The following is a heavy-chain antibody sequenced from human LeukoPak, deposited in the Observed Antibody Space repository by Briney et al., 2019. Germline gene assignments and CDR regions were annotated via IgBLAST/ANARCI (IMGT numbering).Heavy chain of an antibody. CDR3: VRDKVYCGGDCYGTFDI. Sequence: PGGSPRLSCAASGFTFSSYSMNWVRQAPGKGLEWVSFISSSSSYIHYADSVKGRFTISRDNAKNSLYLQMNSLRVEDTAVYYCVRDKVYCGGDCYGTFDIWGQGTMVTVSS. CDR2: ISSSSSYI. J-gene: IGHJ3*02. V-gene: IGHV3-21*01. CDR1: GFTFSSYS. D-gene: IGHD2-21*02.